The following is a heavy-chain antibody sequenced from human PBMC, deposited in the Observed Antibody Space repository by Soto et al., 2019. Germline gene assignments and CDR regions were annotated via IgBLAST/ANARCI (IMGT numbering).Heavy chain of an antibody. J-gene: IGHJ5*02. V-gene: IGHV4-59*01. Sequence: SETLSLTCTVSGGSISSYYWSWIRQPPGKGLEWIGYIYYSGSTNYNPSLKSRVTISVDTSKNQFSLKLSSVTAADTAVYYCARGGRWELEPWGFDPWGQGTLVTVS. CDR2: IYYSGST. D-gene: IGHD1-1*01. CDR1: GGSISSYY. CDR3: ARGGRWELEPWGFDP.